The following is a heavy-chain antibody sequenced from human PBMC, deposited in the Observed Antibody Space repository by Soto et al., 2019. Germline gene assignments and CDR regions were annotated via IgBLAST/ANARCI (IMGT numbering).Heavy chain of an antibody. J-gene: IGHJ5*02. V-gene: IGHV4-59*01. Sequence: SETLSLTCTVSGGSISSYYWSWIRQPPGKGLEWIGYIYYSGSTNYNPSLKSRVTISVDTSKNQFSLKLSSVTAADTAVYYCAREVDWNDSGGNWFDPWGQGTLVTVSS. CDR2: IYYSGST. CDR3: AREVDWNDSGGNWFDP. D-gene: IGHD1-1*01. CDR1: GGSISSYY.